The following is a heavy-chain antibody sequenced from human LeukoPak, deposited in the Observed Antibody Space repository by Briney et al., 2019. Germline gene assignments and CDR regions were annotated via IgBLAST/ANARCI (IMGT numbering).Heavy chain of an antibody. Sequence: PGGSLRLSCAASGFTFTNCAMSWVRQAPGKGLEWVSVISGSGDITFYADSVKGRFTISRDNSRDTVYLQMNRLRVEDTAMYYCAKGIAVAGNSQYFDYGGQGILVIVSS. CDR1: GFTFTNCA. V-gene: IGHV3-23*01. D-gene: IGHD6-19*01. J-gene: IGHJ4*02. CDR2: ISGSGDIT. CDR3: AKGIAVAGNSQYFDY.